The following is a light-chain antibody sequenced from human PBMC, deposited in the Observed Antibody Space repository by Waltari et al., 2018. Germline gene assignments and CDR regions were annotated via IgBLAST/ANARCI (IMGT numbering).Light chain of an antibody. CDR3: TSYAGSNNRV. V-gene: IGLV2-8*01. Sequence: QSALPQPPSASGSPGQSVTISCTGTNSDVGGYNFVTWYQHNPGKAPKLMIYEVSKRPSGVPDRFSGSKSGNTASLTVSGLQAEDEADYYCTSYAGSNNRVFGGGTKLTVL. J-gene: IGLJ3*02. CDR2: EVS. CDR1: NSDVGGYNF.